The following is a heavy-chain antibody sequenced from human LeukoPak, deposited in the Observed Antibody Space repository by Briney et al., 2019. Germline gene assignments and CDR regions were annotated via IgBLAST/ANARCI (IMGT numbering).Heavy chain of an antibody. CDR1: GFTFSSYA. Sequence: GGPLRLSCAASGFTFSSYAMSWVRQAPGKGLEWVSAISGSGGSTYYADSVKGRFTISRDNSKNTLYLQMNSLRAEDTAVYYCAKDSLEWELLRYYFDYWGQGTLVTVSS. CDR2: ISGSGGST. J-gene: IGHJ4*02. D-gene: IGHD1-26*01. CDR3: AKDSLEWELLRYYFDY. V-gene: IGHV3-23*01.